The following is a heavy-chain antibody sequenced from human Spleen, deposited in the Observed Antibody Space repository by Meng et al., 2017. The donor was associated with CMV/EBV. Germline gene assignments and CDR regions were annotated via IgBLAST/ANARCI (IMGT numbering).Heavy chain of an antibody. D-gene: IGHD2-15*01. CDR1: GGTFSSYT. CDR3: ARTPVVMVAAGGWFDP. CDR2: IIPILGIA. J-gene: IGHJ5*02. V-gene: IGHV1-69*02. Sequence: SGGTFSSYTISWVRQAPGQGLEWMGRIIPILGIANYAQKFQGRVTITADKSTSTAYMELSSLRSEDTAVYYCARTPVVMVAAGGWFDPWGQGTLVTVSS.